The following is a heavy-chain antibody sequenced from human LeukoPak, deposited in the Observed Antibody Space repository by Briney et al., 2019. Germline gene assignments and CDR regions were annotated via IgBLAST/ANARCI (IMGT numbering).Heavy chain of an antibody. V-gene: IGHV3-23*01. D-gene: IGHD3-22*01. Sequence: GGSLRLSCAASGFTFSSYAMSWVRQAPGKGLEWVSATSGSGGSTYYADSVKGRFTISRDNSKNTLYLQMNSLRAEDTAVYYCAKDSSGYPVRWDYWGQGTLVTVSS. CDR3: AKDSSGYPVRWDY. CDR2: TSGSGGST. J-gene: IGHJ4*02. CDR1: GFTFSSYA.